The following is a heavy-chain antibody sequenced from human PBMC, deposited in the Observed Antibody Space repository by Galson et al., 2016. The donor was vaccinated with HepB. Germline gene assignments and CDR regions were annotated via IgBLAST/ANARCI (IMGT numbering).Heavy chain of an antibody. V-gene: IGHV4-39*07. Sequence: SETLSLTCSVSGGSIISSSYYWGWIRQPPGKGLEWIGSIHYSGSADYNPSLKSRVIISVDTSKTNFSLKLSSVTAADTAVYYCAHLPLVVYAQGLDAFEIWGQGTVLSVSS. D-gene: IGHD2-8*02. CDR3: AHLPLVVYAQGLDAFEI. J-gene: IGHJ3*02. CDR2: IHYSGSA. CDR1: GGSIISSSYY.